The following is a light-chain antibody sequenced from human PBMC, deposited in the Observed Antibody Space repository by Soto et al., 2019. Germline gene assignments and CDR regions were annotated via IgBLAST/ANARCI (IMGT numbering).Light chain of an antibody. CDR3: ETCDSSLSAVV. CDR1: SSNIGNNY. Sequence: QSALTQPPSVSAAPGQTVTISCSGSSSNIGNNYLSWYQQLPGTAPKLLIYDNNKRHSGIPDRFSGSKSGTSATLGITGLQTGDEDDYYCETCDSSLSAVVFGGGTKLTVL. V-gene: IGLV1-51*01. CDR2: DNN. J-gene: IGLJ2*01.